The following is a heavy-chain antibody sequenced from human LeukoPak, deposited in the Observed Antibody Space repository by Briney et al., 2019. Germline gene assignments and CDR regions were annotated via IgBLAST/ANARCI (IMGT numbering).Heavy chain of an antibody. J-gene: IGHJ4*02. CDR2: ISGSGGST. CDR3: AKFAGPIAVAGTPDY. Sequence: PGGSLRLSCAASGFTFSSYAMSWVRQAQGKGLEGVSVISGSGGSTYYADSVKGRFTISRDNSKNTLYLQMNSLRAEDTAVYYCAKFAGPIAVAGTPDYWGQGTLVTVSS. D-gene: IGHD6-19*01. CDR1: GFTFSSYA. V-gene: IGHV3-23*01.